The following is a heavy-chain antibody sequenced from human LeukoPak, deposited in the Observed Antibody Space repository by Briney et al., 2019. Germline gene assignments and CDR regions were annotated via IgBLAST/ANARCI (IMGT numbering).Heavy chain of an antibody. Sequence: PGGSLRLSCAASGFTFSSYAMHWVRQAPGKGLEWVAVISYDGSSKYYADSVKGRLTISRDNSKKTLYLQMNSLRAEDTAVYYCAKGSPKSLSYYDYWGQGTLVTVSS. V-gene: IGHV3-30-3*01. CDR1: GFTFSSYA. D-gene: IGHD3-10*01. J-gene: IGHJ4*02. CDR3: AKGSPKSLSYYDY. CDR2: ISYDGSSK.